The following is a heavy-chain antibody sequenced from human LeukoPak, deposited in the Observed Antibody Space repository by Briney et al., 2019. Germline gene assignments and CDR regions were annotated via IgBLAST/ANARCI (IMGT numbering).Heavy chain of an antibody. CDR3: ARDSVGMYYFDY. CDR2: ISTSSSYI. CDR1: GFTFSSYS. V-gene: IGHV3-21*01. Sequence: TGGSLRLSCAASGFTFSSYSMNWVRQAPGKGLEWVSSISTSSSYIYYADPVKGRFTISRDNAKNSLYLQMNSLRAEDTSVYYCARDSVGMYYFDYWGQGTLVTVSS. J-gene: IGHJ4*02. D-gene: IGHD3-10*01.